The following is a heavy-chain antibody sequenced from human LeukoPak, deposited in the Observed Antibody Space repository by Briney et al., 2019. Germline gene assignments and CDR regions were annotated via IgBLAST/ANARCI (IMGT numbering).Heavy chain of an antibody. CDR3: ARDSQRAFDI. Sequence: SCKASGGTFSSYAMSWVRQAPGKGLEWVSAISGSGGSTYYADSVKGRFTISRDNSKNTLYLQMNSLRAEDTAVYYCARDSQRAFDIWGQGTMVTVSS. J-gene: IGHJ3*02. CDR1: GGTFSSYA. V-gene: IGHV3-23*01. CDR2: ISGSGGST.